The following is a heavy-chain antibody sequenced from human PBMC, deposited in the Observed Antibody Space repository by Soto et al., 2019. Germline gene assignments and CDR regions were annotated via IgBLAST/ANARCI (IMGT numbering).Heavy chain of an antibody. CDR1: GFTFSRYG. Sequence: QVQLVESGGGVVQPGRSLRLSCAASGFTFSRYGIHWVRQAPGKGLEWVAVMWYGGGDKFYADSVKGRFTISRDNSKNALYREMNSLRAEDRAVYYCAREFVGGDYHFDYWGQGTLVNVSP. CDR2: MWYGGGDK. J-gene: IGHJ4*02. D-gene: IGHD2-21*02. CDR3: AREFVGGDYHFDY. V-gene: IGHV3-33*01.